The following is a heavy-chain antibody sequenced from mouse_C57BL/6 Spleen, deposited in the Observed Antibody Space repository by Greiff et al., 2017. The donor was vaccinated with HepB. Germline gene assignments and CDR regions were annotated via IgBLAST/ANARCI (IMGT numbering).Heavy chain of an antibody. CDR2: ISSGGSYT. V-gene: IGHV5-6*01. J-gene: IGHJ4*01. CDR3: ARLGRSYYAMDY. CDR1: GFTFSSYG. D-gene: IGHD4-1*01. Sequence: EVQLVESGGDLVKPGGSLKLSCAASGFTFSSYGMSWVRQTPDTRLEWVATISSGGSYTYYPDSVKGRFTISRDNAKNTLYLQMSSLKSEDTAIYYCARLGRSYYAMDYWGQGTSVTVSS.